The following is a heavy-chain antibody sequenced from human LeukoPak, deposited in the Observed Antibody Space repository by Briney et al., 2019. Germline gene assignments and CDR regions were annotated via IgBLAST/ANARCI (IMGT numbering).Heavy chain of an antibody. CDR3: AGIVPLGVY. D-gene: IGHD1-26*01. CDR2: IYYSGST. Sequence: SETLSLTCTVSGGSISGSSYYWGWIRQPPGKGLEWIGSIYYSGSTYYNPSLKSRVTISVDTSKNQFSLKLSSVTAADTAVYYCAGIVPLGVYWGQGTLVTVSS. CDR1: GGSISGSSYY. V-gene: IGHV4-39*01. J-gene: IGHJ4*02.